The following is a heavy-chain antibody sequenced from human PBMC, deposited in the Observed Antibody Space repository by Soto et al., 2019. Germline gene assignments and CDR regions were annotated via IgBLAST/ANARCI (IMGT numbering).Heavy chain of an antibody. J-gene: IGHJ4*02. CDR2: INPNSGGT. CDR1: GYTFTGYY. CDR3: ARDDSISYGHPYYFDY. V-gene: IGHV1-2*02. Sequence: VASVKVSCKASGYTFTGYYMHWVRQAPGQGLEWMGWINPNSGGTNYAQKFQGRVTMTRDTSISTAYMELSRLRSDDTAVYYCARDDSISYGHPYYFDYWGQGTLVTLSS. D-gene: IGHD5-18*01.